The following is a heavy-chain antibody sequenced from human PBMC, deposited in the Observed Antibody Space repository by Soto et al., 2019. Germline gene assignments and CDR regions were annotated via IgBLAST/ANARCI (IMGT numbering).Heavy chain of an antibody. CDR3: AKDRRLVAYYDSSGYWIGSGSDY. D-gene: IGHD3-22*01. Sequence: GGSLRLSCEASGFTFSSYGMHWVRQAPGKGLEWVAVISYDGSNKYYADSVKGRFTISRDNSKNTLYLQMNSLRAEDTAVYYCAKDRRLVAYYDSSGYWIGSGSDYWGQGTLVTVSS. CDR1: GFTFSSYG. J-gene: IGHJ4*02. CDR2: ISYDGSNK. V-gene: IGHV3-30*18.